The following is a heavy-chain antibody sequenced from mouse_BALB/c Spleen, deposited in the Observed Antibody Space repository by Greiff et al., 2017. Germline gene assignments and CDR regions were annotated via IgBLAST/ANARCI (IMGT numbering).Heavy chain of an antibody. CDR2: IDPANGNT. D-gene: IGHD1-1*01. CDR1: GFNIKDTY. Sequence: VQLQQSGAELVKPGASVKLSCTASGFNIKDTYMHWVKQRPEQGLEWIGRIDPANGNTKYDPKFQGKATITADTSSNTAYLQLSSLTSEDTAVYYCARSTYYAWFADWGQGTLVTVSA. J-gene: IGHJ3*01. CDR3: ARSTYYAWFAD. V-gene: IGHV14-3*02.